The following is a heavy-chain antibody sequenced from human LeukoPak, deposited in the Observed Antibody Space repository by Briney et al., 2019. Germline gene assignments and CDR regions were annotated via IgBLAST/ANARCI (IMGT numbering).Heavy chain of an antibody. V-gene: IGHV3-30*04. D-gene: IGHD3-9*01. CDR1: GFTFSSYA. CDR2: ISYDGSNK. CDR3: ARKAPFDDAFDI. J-gene: IGHJ3*02. Sequence: GGSLRLSCAASGFTFSSYAMHWVRQAPGKGLEWVAVISYDGSNKYYADSVKGRFTISRDNSKNTLYLQMNSLRAEDTAVYYCARKAPFDDAFDIWGQGTMVTVSS.